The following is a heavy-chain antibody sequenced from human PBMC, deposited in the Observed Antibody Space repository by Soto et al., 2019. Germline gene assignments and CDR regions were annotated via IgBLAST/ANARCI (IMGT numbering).Heavy chain of an antibody. CDR2: ISYDGSNK. CDR1: GFTFSSYG. CDR3: AKPDYYDSSGIFDY. D-gene: IGHD3-22*01. J-gene: IGHJ4*02. V-gene: IGHV3-30*18. Sequence: GGSLRLSCAASGFTFSSYGMHWVRQAPGKGLEWVAVISYDGSNKYYADSVKGRFTISRDNSKNTLYLQMNSLRAEDTDVYYCAKPDYYDSSGIFDYWGQGTLVTVSS.